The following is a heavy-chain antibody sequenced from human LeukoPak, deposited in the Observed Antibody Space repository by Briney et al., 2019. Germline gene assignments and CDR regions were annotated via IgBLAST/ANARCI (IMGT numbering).Heavy chain of an antibody. CDR1: GGSISSYY. V-gene: IGHV4-59*01. J-gene: IGHJ4*02. Sequence: SETLSLTCTVSGGSISSYYWSWIRQPPGKGLEWIGYIYYSGSTNYNPSLKSRVTISVDTSKNQFSLKLSSVTAADTAVYYCARDRGDFWSGYYILDYWDQGTLVTVSS. D-gene: IGHD3-3*01. CDR3: ARDRGDFWSGYYILDY. CDR2: IYYSGST.